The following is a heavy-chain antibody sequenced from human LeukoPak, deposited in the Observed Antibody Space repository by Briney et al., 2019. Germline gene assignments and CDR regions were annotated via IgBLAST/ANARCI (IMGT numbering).Heavy chain of an antibody. J-gene: IGHJ4*02. Sequence: SVKVSCKASGFTFTSSAMQWVRQARGQRLEWIGWIVVGSGNTNYAQKFQERVTITRDMSTSTAYMELSSLRSEDTAVYYCARVATQRYPFGQFDYWGQGTLVTVSS. CDR2: IVVGSGNT. D-gene: IGHD3-10*01. CDR3: ARVATQRYPFGQFDY. CDR1: GFTFTSSA. V-gene: IGHV1-58*02.